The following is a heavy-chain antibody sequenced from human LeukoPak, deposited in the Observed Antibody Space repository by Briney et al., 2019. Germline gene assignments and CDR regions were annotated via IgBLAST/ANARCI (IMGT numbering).Heavy chain of an antibody. Sequence: ASVKVSCKASGYTFTTYNINWVRQAPGQGLEWMGWINTNTGNPTYAQGFTGRFVFSLDTSVSTAYLQISSLKAEDTAVYYCARTNDYGDETYYFDYWGQGTLVTVSS. CDR1: GYTFTTYN. D-gene: IGHD4-17*01. V-gene: IGHV7-4-1*02. CDR3: ARTNDYGDETYYFDY. J-gene: IGHJ4*02. CDR2: INTNTGNP.